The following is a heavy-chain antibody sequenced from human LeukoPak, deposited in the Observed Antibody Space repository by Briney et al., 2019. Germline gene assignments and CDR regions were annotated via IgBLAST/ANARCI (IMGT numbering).Heavy chain of an antibody. J-gene: IGHJ4*02. V-gene: IGHV3-23*01. CDR3: ARGTYFLNDY. D-gene: IGHD2/OR15-2a*01. Sequence: GGSLRLSCAASGFTFRSYGMSWVRRAPGKGLEWVSGISGSGGTTYYADSVKGRFTISRDNAKNSLYLQMNSLRAEDTAVYYCARGTYFLNDYWGQGTLVTVSS. CDR1: GFTFRSYG. CDR2: ISGSGGTT.